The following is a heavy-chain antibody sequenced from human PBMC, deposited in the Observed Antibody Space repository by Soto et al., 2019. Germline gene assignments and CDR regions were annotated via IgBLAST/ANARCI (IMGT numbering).Heavy chain of an antibody. CDR1: GYSFTSYW. D-gene: IGHD6-13*01. J-gene: IGHJ6*02. CDR3: ARHHGSPGSYFGMDV. Sequence: HGESLKISCQGSGYSFTSYWINWVRQMPGKGLEWMGIIYPGDSDIRYSPSFQGQVTISADKSINTAYLQWRSLKASDTAVYYCARHHGSPGSYFGMDVWGQGTTVTVSS. V-gene: IGHV5-51*01. CDR2: IYPGDSDI.